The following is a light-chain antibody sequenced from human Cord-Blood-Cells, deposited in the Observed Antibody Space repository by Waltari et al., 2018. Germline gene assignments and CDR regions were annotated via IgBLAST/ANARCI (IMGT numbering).Light chain of an antibody. CDR3: QHCYRTLRFT. V-gene: IGKV1-39*01. Sequence: DIQMTQSPSSLSASVGDRVTIPCRARQSISSYLNWYQQKPGKAPKLLIYAASSLQSGVASRFSVSGAGTDFTRTISSLQPEEFSTYYCQHCYRTLRFTFGPGTKVDIK. CDR1: QSISSY. J-gene: IGKJ3*01. CDR2: AAS.